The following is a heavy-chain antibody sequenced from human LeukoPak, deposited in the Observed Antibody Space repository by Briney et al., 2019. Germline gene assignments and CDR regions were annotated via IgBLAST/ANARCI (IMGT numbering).Heavy chain of an antibody. CDR1: GFSLGNARMG. CDR3: ARIHGGYDLVDY. V-gene: IGHV2-26*01. J-gene: IGHJ4*02. Sequence: SGPLLLKPPATLTLTCTVSGFSLGNARMGVSWIRQPPGKALEWLAHIFSNDEKSYSTSLKSRLTISKDTSKSQVVLTMTNMDPEDTATYYCARIHGGYDLVDYWGQGTLVTVSS. D-gene: IGHD5-12*01. CDR2: IFSNDEK.